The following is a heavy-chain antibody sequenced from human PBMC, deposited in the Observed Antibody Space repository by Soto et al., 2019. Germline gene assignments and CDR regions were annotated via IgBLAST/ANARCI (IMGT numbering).Heavy chain of an antibody. J-gene: IGHJ4*02. CDR2: IKQDGSER. Sequence: GGSLRLSCAASGFTFSYYWMTWVRQAPGKGLEWVANIKQDGSERLYVDAVKGRFNISRDNAKNSLYLQMNSLRDEDTTVYYCARRYYDSSGYSPHFDYWGQGTLVTVSS. CDR1: GFTFSYYW. D-gene: IGHD3-22*01. CDR3: ARRYYDSSGYSPHFDY. V-gene: IGHV3-7*05.